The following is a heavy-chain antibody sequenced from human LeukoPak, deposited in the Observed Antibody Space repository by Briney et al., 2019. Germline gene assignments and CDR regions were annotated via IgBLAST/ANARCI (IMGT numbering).Heavy chain of an antibody. CDR2: IWYDGSNK. V-gene: IGHV3-33*01. CDR1: GFTFSSYG. CDR3: ARMNYISSGWGAPFDY. Sequence: GGSLRLSCAASGFTFSSYGMHWVRQAPGKGLEWVAVIWYDGSNKYYADSVKGRFTISRDNAKNSLYLQMNSLRAEDTAVYYCARMNYISSGWGAPFDYWGQGTLVTVSS. D-gene: IGHD1-7*01. J-gene: IGHJ4*02.